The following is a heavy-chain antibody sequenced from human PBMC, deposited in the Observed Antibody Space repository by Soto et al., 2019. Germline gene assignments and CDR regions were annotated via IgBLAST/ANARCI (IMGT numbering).Heavy chain of an antibody. D-gene: IGHD3-3*01. V-gene: IGHV3-11*01. CDR3: ASHYDMWSGYLSPVDY. CDR2: IDTSGTKI. Sequence: PGGSLRLSCAASGCTFSDYYMSWIRQAPGKGLEWISYIDTSGTKIYYADSVKGRFTITRDNAKNSLYLEMNSPRDEDTAVYYCASHYDMWSGYLSPVDYWGQGTLVTVSS. CDR1: GCTFSDYY. J-gene: IGHJ4*02.